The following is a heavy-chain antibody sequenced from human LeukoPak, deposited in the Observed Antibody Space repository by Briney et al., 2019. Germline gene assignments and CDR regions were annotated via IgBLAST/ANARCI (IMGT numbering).Heavy chain of an antibody. D-gene: IGHD3-10*01. J-gene: IGHJ4*02. CDR1: GYSFTSYC. V-gene: IGHV5-10-1*01. CDR3: ARQSYYYGSGSYYEQDY. CDR2: IDPSDSYT. Sequence: GESLKISCKGSGYSFTSYCISWVRQMPGKGLEWMVRIDPSDSYTNYSPSFQGHVTISADKSISTAYLQWSSLKASDTAMYYCARQSYYYGSGSYYEQDYWGQGTLVTVSS.